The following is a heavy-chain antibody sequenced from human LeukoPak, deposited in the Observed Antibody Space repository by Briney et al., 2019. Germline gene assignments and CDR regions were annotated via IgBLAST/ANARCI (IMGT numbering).Heavy chain of an antibody. D-gene: IGHD3-10*01. CDR1: GGTFSSYA. V-gene: IGHV1-69*01. CDR2: IIPIFGTA. Sequence: ASVKVSCKASGGTFSSYAISWVRQAPGQGLEWMGGIIPIFGTANYAQKFQGRVTITADESTSTAYMELSSLRSEDTAVYYCARGRFGELLGYFDYWGQGTLVTVSS. CDR3: ARGRFGELLGYFDY. J-gene: IGHJ4*02.